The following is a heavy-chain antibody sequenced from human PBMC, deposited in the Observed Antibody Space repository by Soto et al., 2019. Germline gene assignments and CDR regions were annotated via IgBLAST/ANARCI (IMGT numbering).Heavy chain of an antibody. Sequence: SLRLSCAASGFTFSSYGMHWVRQAPGKGLEWVAVISYDGSNKYYADSVKGRFTISRDNSKNTLYLQMNSLRAEDTAVYYCAKDGLRFLEWLLPGVYYYYGMDVWGQGTTVTVSS. CDR2: ISYDGSNK. V-gene: IGHV3-30*18. CDR3: AKDGLRFLEWLLPGVYYYYGMDV. J-gene: IGHJ6*02. CDR1: GFTFSSYG. D-gene: IGHD3-3*01.